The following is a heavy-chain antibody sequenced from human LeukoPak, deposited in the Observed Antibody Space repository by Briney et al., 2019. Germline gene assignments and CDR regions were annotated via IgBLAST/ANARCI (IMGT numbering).Heavy chain of an antibody. CDR2: ISSSSSTI. V-gene: IGHV3-48*02. CDR3: ARGLYYYDSSGYYPN. D-gene: IGHD3-22*01. CDR1: GFTFSSYS. Sequence: GGSLRLSCAASGFTFSSYSMNWVRQAPGKGLEWVSYISSSSSTIYYADSVKGRFTISRGNAKNLLYLQMNSLRDEDTAVYYCARGLYYYDSSGYYPNWGQGTLVTVSS. J-gene: IGHJ4*02.